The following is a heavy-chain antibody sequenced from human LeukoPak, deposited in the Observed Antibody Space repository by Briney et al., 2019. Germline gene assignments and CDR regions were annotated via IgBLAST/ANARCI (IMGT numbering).Heavy chain of an antibody. CDR3: AKGDDSSGYYPGGADY. J-gene: IGHJ4*02. Sequence: GGSLRLSCAASGFTFSSSAMSCVRQAPGKGLEWVSAISGCGGSTYYADSVKGRFTISRDNSKNTLYLQMNSLRAEDTAVYYCAKGDDSSGYYPGGADYWGQGTLVTVSS. D-gene: IGHD3-22*01. CDR1: GFTFSSSA. V-gene: IGHV3-23*01. CDR2: ISGCGGST.